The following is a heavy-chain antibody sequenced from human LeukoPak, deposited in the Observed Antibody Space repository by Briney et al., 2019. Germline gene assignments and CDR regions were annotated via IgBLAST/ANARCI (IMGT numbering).Heavy chain of an antibody. J-gene: IGHJ4*02. CDR1: GGTFSSYA. D-gene: IGHD4-17*01. CDR2: IIPILGIA. Sequence: ASVKVSCKASGGTFSSYAISWVRQAPGQGLEWMGRIIPILGIANYAQKFQGRVTMTRDTSTSTVYMELSSLRSEDTAVYYCARSRVTTPDYWGQGTLVTVSS. V-gene: IGHV1-69*04. CDR3: ARSRVTTPDY.